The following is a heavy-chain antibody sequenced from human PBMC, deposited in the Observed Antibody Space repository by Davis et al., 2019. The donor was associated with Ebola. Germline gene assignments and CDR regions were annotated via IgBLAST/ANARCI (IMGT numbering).Heavy chain of an antibody. CDR2: MYYSGST. CDR3: ARNSSGFGHFDY. Sequence: PSETLSLTCTVSGASFTSHYWSWIRQPPGKGLEWIGTMYYSGSTYYNPSLKSRLTLSVDTSRNQFSLKMTSVTTADTAMYFCARNSSGFGHFDYWGQGIQITVSS. D-gene: IGHD5-12*01. V-gene: IGHV4-59*11. CDR1: GASFTSHY. J-gene: IGHJ4*02.